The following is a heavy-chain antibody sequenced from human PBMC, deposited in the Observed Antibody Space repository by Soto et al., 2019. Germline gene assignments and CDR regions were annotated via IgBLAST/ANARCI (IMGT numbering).Heavy chain of an antibody. CDR3: ARHVITMVKSRWFDP. CDR2: VYFTGST. V-gene: IGHV4-59*08. J-gene: IGHJ5*02. CDR1: GDSMNSHY. D-gene: IGHD3-10*01. Sequence: SETLSLTCTVTGDSMNSHYWSWLRQPPGKALEWMGYVYFTGSTNYSPSLESRLTISVDTSKNQFSLKLSSVPAADTVLYYCARHVITMVKSRWFDPWGQGILVTVSS.